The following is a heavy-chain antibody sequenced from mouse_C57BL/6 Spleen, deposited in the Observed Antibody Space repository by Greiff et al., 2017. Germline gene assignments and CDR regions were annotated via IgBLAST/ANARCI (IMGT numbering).Heavy chain of an antibody. D-gene: IGHD2-2*01. CDR3: ARYRLPHAMDY. J-gene: IGHJ4*01. CDR2: IYPGSGRT. CDR1: GYTFTSYW. Sequence: QVQLQQPGAELVKPGASVKMSCKASGYTFTSYWITWVKQRPGQGLEWIGDIYPGSGRTKYNEKFKSKATLTVDTSSSTAYMQLSSLTSEDSAVYYCARYRLPHAMDYWGQGTSVTVSS. V-gene: IGHV1-55*01.